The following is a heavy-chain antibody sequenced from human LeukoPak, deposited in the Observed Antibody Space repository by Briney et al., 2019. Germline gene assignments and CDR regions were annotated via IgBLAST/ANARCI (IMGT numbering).Heavy chain of an antibody. J-gene: IGHJ4*02. D-gene: IGHD2-2*01. CDR2: ISWDGGST. V-gene: IGHV3-43D*04. CDR1: GFTFDDYA. CDR3: AKGDCSSTSCHFDY. Sequence: AGGSLRLSCAASGFTFDDYAMHWVRQAPGKCLEWVSVISWDGGSTYYADSVKGRFTISRDNSKNSLYLQMNSLRAEDTALYYCAKGDCSSTSCHFDYWGQGTLVTVSS.